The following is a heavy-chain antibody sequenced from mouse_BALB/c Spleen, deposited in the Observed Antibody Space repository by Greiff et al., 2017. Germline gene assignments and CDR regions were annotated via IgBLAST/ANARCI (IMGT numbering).Heavy chain of an antibody. CDR3: ARSHYYYGSSYAMDY. CDR2: IHYSGST. Sequence: DVKLQESGPDLVKPSQSLSLTCTVTGYSITSGYSWHWIRQFPGNKLEWMGYIHYSGSTNYNPSLKSRISITRDTSKNQFFLQLNSVTTEDTATYYCARSHYYYGSSYAMDYWGQGTSVTVSS. V-gene: IGHV3-1*02. D-gene: IGHD1-1*01. J-gene: IGHJ4*01. CDR1: GYSITSGYS.